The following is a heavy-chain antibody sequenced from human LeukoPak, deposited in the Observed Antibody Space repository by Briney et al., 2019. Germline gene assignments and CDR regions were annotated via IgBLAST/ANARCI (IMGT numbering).Heavy chain of an antibody. CDR2: ITDSGGNT. V-gene: IGHV3-23*01. J-gene: IGHJ3*02. D-gene: IGHD7-27*01. CDR3: AKGENGDSAFDI. Sequence: GGSLRLSCAASGFTFSSYAMNWVRQAPGKGLEWVSSITDSGGNTYSADSVRGRFTISRDNSKNTLYLQMNSLRAEDTAVYYCAKGENGDSAFDIWSQGTMVTVSS. CDR1: GFTFSSYA.